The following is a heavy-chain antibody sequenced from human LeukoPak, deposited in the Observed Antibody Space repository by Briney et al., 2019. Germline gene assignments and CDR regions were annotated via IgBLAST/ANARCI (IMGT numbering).Heavy chain of an antibody. Sequence: PSETLSLTCTVSGGSISSYYWSWIRQPPGKGLEWIGYIYCSGSTNYNPSLKSRVTISVDTSKNQFSLKLSSVTAADTAVYYCARALDYWGQGTLVTVSS. CDR1: GGSISSYY. J-gene: IGHJ4*02. CDR3: ARALDY. V-gene: IGHV4-59*01. CDR2: IYCSGST.